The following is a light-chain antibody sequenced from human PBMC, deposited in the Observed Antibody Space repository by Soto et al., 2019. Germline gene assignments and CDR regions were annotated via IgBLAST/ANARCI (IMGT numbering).Light chain of an antibody. CDR2: WAS. CDR1: QSVLYSSNNKNY. CDR3: QQYSSPPPYT. J-gene: IGKJ2*01. Sequence: DIVMTQSPDSLAVSLGERATINCKSSQSVLYSSNNKNYLAWYQQKPGQPPKLLIYWASTRESGVPDRFSGSGPATDFTLTIRSLQAEDVAVYYCQQYSSPPPYTFGQGTKLEIK. V-gene: IGKV4-1*01.